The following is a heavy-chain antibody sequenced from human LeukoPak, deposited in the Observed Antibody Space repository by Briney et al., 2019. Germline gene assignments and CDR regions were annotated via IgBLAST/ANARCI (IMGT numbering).Heavy chain of an antibody. CDR3: ARGGAAADYSDY. D-gene: IGHD6-13*01. V-gene: IGHV1-69*01. CDR2: IIPIFGTA. J-gene: IGHJ4*02. Sequence: SVKASCKASGGTFSSYAISWVRQAPGQGLEWMGGIIPIFGTANYAQKLQGRVTITADESTSTAYMELSSLRSEDTAVYYCARGGAAADYSDYWGQGTLVTVSS. CDR1: GGTFSSYA.